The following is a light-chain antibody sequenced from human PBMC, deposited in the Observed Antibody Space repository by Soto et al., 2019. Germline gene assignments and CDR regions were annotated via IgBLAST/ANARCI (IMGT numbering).Light chain of an antibody. CDR2: DAS. CDR1: KGISSW. J-gene: IGKJ4*01. Sequence: DIQMTQSPSSVSASVGDIVTITCRATKGISSWLAWYQQKPGKAPKLLIYDASNLETGVPSRLSGSGSGKDFTFTISSLQHEDIATSYCQQYDNIPLTLGGGTKVDI. CDR3: QQYDNIPLT. V-gene: IGKV1-33*01.